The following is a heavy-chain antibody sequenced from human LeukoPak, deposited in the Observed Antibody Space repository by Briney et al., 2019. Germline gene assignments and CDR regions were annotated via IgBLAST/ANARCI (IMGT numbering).Heavy chain of an antibody. CDR2: ISSSSSYM. V-gene: IGHV3-21*01. J-gene: IGHJ4*02. D-gene: IGHD6-19*01. CDR3: ARGRVVVAVSDY. Sequence: GGSLRLSCAGSGFSISNYGMNWVRQAPGKGLEWVSSISSSSSYMYYADSVKGRFTISRDNAKNSLYLQMNSLRAEDTAVYYCARGRVVVAVSDYWGQGTLVTVSS. CDR1: GFSISNYG.